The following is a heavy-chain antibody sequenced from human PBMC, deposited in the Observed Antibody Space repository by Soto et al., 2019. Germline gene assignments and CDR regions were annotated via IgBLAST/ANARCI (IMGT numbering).Heavy chain of an antibody. CDR2: IKQDGSEK. D-gene: IGHD6-6*01. CDR3: ARVYGSSRIYYGMDV. Sequence: GGSLRLSCAASGFTFSSYWMSWVRQAPGKGLEWVANIKQDGSEKYYVDSVKGRFTISRDNAKNSLYLQMNSLRAEDTAVYYCARVYGSSRIYYGMDVWGQGTTVTVSS. V-gene: IGHV3-7*05. J-gene: IGHJ6*02. CDR1: GFTFSSYW.